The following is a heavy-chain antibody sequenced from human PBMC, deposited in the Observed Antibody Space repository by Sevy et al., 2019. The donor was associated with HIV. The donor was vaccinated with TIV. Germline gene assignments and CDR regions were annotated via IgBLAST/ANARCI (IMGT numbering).Heavy chain of an antibody. D-gene: IGHD2-2*01. J-gene: IGHJ4*02. Sequence: GGSLRLSCAASGFTFSSYSMNWVRQAPGKGLEWVSSISSSSSYIYYADSVKGRFTISRDNAKNSLYLQMNSLRAEDTAVYYCARGRGYCSSTSCLGYYFDYWGQGTLVTVSS. CDR3: ARGRGYCSSTSCLGYYFDY. V-gene: IGHV3-21*01. CDR2: ISSSSSYI. CDR1: GFTFSSYS.